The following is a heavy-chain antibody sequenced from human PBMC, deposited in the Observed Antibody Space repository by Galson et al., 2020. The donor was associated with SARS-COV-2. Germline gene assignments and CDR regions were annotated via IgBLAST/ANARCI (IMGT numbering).Heavy chain of an antibody. Sequence: SETLSLTCTVSGGSITNYFWAWIRQPPGKGLEWIGYIYYSGGTDYNPSLKSRVTISLHTSKTHFSLRLSSVTAADTAVYYCAGYSAYDGAFDLWGQGTLVIVSS. V-gene: IGHV4-59*01. D-gene: IGHD5-12*01. CDR3: AGYSAYDGAFDL. CDR2: IYYSGGT. J-gene: IGHJ4*02. CDR1: GGSITNYF.